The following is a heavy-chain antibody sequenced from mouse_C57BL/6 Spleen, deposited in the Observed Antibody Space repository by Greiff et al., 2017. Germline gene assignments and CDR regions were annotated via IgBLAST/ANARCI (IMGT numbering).Heavy chain of an antibody. CDR2: IWSGGST. V-gene: IGHV2-2*01. CDR3: ARGHDGFAY. J-gene: IGHJ3*01. Sequence: QVQLQQSGPGLVQPSQSLSITCTVSGFSLTSYGVHWVRQSPGKGLEWLGVIWSGGSTDYNAAFISRLSISKDNSKSQVCFKMNSLQADDTAIYYCARGHDGFAYWGQGTLVTVSA. D-gene: IGHD2-3*01. CDR1: GFSLTSYG.